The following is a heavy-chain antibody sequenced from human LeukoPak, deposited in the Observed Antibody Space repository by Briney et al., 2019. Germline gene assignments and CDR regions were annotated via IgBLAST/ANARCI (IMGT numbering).Heavy chain of an antibody. J-gene: IGHJ4*02. D-gene: IGHD3-10*01. CDR1: GFTFSRNG. V-gene: IGHV3-23*01. CDR2: ISGSGGST. Sequence: GGSLRLSCAASGFTFSRNGMTWVRQASGKGLEWVSAISGSGGSTYYADSVKGRFTISRDNSKNTLYLQMNSLRAEDTAVYYCAKDRRAGSYWGQGTLVTVSS. CDR3: AKDRRAGSY.